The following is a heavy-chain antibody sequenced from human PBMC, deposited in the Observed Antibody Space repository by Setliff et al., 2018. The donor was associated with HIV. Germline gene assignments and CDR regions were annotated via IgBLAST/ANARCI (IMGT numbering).Heavy chain of an antibody. J-gene: IGHJ5*02. V-gene: IGHV1-2*06. Sequence: ASVKVSCKASGYTITGYYMHWVRQAPGQGLEWMGRINPNSGGTNYAQKFQGRVTMTRDTSISTAYMELSRLRSDDTAVYYCSRDREEVVVVPAARNWFDPWGQGTLVTVSS. CDR3: SRDREEVVVVPAARNWFDP. CDR1: GYTITGYY. CDR2: INPNSGGT. D-gene: IGHD2-2*01.